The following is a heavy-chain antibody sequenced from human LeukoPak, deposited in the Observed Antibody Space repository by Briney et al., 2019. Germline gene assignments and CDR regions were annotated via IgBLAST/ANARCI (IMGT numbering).Heavy chain of an antibody. CDR2: IYYSGST. J-gene: IGHJ4*02. CDR3: ASFANWNYVY. CDR1: GGSISSYS. Sequence: SETLSLTCTVSGGSISSYSWSWIRQPPGKGLEWIGYIYYSGSTNYNPSLKSRVTMSVDTSKNQFSLKLNSVTAADTAVYYCASFANWNYVYWGQGTLVTVSS. D-gene: IGHD1-7*01. V-gene: IGHV4-59*01.